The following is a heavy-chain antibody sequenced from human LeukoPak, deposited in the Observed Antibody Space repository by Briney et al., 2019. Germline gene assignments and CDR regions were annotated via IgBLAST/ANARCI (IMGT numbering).Heavy chain of an antibody. CDR3: VRDFAGADDY. D-gene: IGHD3-16*01. J-gene: IGHJ4*02. CDR2: MNPDGSRI. V-gene: IGHV3-74*01. CDR1: GFTFRRYW. Sequence: GGSLRLSCAASGFTFRRYWMHWVRQAPGKGLVWVSRMNPDGSRINYADSVKGRFTISRDNANNMLYLQTNSLRVEDTGLYYCVRDFAGADDYWGQGILVTVSS.